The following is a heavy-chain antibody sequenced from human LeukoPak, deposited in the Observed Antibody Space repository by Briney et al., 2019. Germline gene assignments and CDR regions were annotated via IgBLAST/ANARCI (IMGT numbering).Heavy chain of an antibody. V-gene: IGHV1-69*04. D-gene: IGHD4-17*01. Sequence: ASVKVSCKASGGTFSSYAISWVRQAPGQGLEWMGRTIPILGIANYAQKFQGRVTITADKSTSTAYMELSSLRSEDTAVYYCARDYDGDYSFDYWGQGTLVTVSS. CDR2: TIPILGIA. CDR1: GGTFSSYA. CDR3: ARDYDGDYSFDY. J-gene: IGHJ4*02.